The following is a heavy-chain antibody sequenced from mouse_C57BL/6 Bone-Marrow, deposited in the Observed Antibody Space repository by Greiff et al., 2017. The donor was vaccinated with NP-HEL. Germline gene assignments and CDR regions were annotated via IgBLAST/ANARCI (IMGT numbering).Heavy chain of an antibody. V-gene: IGHV14-4*01. CDR1: GFNIKDDY. Sequence: VQLKESGAELVRPGASVKLSCTASGFNIKDDYMHWVKQRPEQGLEWIGWIDPENGDTEYASKFQGKATITADTSSNTAYLQLSSLTSEDTAVYYCTRGTTVVGDYWGQGTTLTVSS. D-gene: IGHD1-1*01. CDR3: TRGTTVVGDY. CDR2: IDPENGDT. J-gene: IGHJ2*01.